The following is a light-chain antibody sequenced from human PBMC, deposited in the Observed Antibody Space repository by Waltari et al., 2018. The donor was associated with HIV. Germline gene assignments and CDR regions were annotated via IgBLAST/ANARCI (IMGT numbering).Light chain of an antibody. J-gene: IGLJ2*01. Sequence: QSVLSQPPSVSGAPGQSVTTPCTGSSSQHWAGYDVHWYQQVPGRDPRLLLSDNITRPLVVPCRFSGSKSATSSSLASSGLLAEDEADYYCAALDVPLNGPLFGGGTKLTVL. CDR2: DNI. V-gene: IGLV1-40*01. CDR1: SSQHWAGYD. CDR3: AALDVPLNGPL.